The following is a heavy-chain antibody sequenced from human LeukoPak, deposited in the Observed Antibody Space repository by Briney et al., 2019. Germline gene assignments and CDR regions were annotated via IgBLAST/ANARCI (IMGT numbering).Heavy chain of an antibody. Sequence: PGRSLRLSCAASGFTFSSYGMHWVRQAPGKGLKWVAVISHDGSNKYYADSVKGRFTISRDNSKNTLYLQMNSLRAEDTAVYYCAKVLTDTAMANHYYYMDVWGKGTTVTVSS. D-gene: IGHD5-18*01. V-gene: IGHV3-30*18. CDR3: AKVLTDTAMANHYYYMDV. CDR1: GFTFSSYG. J-gene: IGHJ6*03. CDR2: ISHDGSNK.